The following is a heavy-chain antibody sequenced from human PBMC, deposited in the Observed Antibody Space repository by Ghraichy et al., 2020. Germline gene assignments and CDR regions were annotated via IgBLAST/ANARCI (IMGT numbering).Heavy chain of an antibody. CDR3: VRGVGAPNWFDA. CDR2: INPKDDGR. V-gene: IGHV1-2*02. CDR1: GYTFSDYY. D-gene: IGHD1-26*01. J-gene: IGHJ5*02. Sequence: ASVKVSCKTSGYTFSDYYIHWVRQAPGQGLEWVAWINPKDDGRDYARKFQDRVTVTRDTSISMAYMELRSLTSDDSAIFYCVRGVGAPNWFDAWGQGTLVTVSS.